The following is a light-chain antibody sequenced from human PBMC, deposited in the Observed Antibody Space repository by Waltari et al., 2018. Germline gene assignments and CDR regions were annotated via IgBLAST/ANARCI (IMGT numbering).Light chain of an antibody. Sequence: QSALTQPASVSGSPGQSITISCPATSSDVGAYNYVSWYQQHPGKAPKLMIYDVSNRPSGVSNRFSGSKSGNTASLTISGLQAEDEADYYCSSYISSSTLELFGGGTSLTVL. CDR3: SSYISSSTLEL. J-gene: IGLJ2*01. V-gene: IGLV2-14*03. CDR1: SSDVGAYNY. CDR2: DVS.